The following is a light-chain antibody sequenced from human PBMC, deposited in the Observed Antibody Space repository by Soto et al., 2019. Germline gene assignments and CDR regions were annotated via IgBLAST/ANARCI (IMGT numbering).Light chain of an antibody. CDR3: QQSFSPLFT. CDR2: AAS. J-gene: IGKJ4*01. Sequence: DSKMTQSPSSVSASVGDRVTISCRASQTLNNYLTWFQQKPGKAPKVLIYAASTLQSGVPSRFSGSGSGAEFTLTISSLQPEDFATYYCQQSFSPLFTLGGGTKVDIK. V-gene: IGKV1-39*01. CDR1: QTLNNY.